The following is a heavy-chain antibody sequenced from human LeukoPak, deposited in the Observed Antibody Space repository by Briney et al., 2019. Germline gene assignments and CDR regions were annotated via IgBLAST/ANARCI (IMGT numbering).Heavy chain of an antibody. CDR3: ARAVSGSYVTD. V-gene: IGHV3-13*01. D-gene: IGHD1-26*01. CDR2: IGTAGDT. CDR1: GFTFSSND. Sequence: GGSLRLSCAASGFTFSSNDMHWVRQATGKGLEWVSAIGTAGDTFYPGSVKGRFTISRENAKNSLYLQMNSLRAGDTAVYYCARAVSGSYVTDWGQGTLVTVSS. J-gene: IGHJ4*02.